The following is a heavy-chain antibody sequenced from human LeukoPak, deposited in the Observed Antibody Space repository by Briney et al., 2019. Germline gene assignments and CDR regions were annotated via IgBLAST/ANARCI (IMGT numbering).Heavy chain of an antibody. Sequence: ASVKVSCKASGYTFTSYYLRWVRQAPGQGLEWMGIINPSAGSTSYAQKFQGRVTMTRDTSTSTVYMELSSLRSEDTAVYYCARKGDIAVAGLVLDHWGQGTLVTVSS. CDR3: ARKGDIAVAGLVLDH. CDR1: GYTFTSYY. D-gene: IGHD6-19*01. CDR2: INPSAGST. V-gene: IGHV1-46*01. J-gene: IGHJ4*02.